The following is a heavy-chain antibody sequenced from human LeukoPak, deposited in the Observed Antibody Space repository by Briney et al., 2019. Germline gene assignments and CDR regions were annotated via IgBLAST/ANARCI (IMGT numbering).Heavy chain of an antibody. V-gene: IGHV3-11*01. Sequence: GGSPRLSCAASGFSFSDYYMSWIRQAPGKGLEWLSYIISRGSAIYYADSVKGRFTISTDNAKNSLYLQVSSLRAEDTAVYYCARESSGSWTIFDYWGQGTLVTVSS. D-gene: IGHD3-3*01. CDR1: GFSFSDYY. CDR2: IISRGSAI. J-gene: IGHJ4*02. CDR3: ARESSGSWTIFDY.